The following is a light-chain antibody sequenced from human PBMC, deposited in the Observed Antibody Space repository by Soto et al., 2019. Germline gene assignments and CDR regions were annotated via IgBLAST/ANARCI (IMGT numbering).Light chain of an antibody. Sequence: DVQVTQSQSSLSASVGDRVTITCRASQSISSYLNWYQQKPGKAPNLLIYAASSLQSGVPSRFSGSGSGTDFTLTISSLQPEDFAPYYCQQSYSIPLTFGGGTKV. J-gene: IGKJ4*01. CDR3: QQSYSIPLT. CDR2: AAS. CDR1: QSISSY. V-gene: IGKV1-39*01.